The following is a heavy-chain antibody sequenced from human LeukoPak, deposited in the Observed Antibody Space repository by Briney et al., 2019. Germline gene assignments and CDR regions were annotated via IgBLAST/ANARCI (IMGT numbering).Heavy chain of an antibody. CDR3: VRGGYSSGYGY. V-gene: IGHV1-18*01. J-gene: IGHJ4*02. Sequence: ASVTVSYKASGYTFTMYDITWVGQARGQGREWMGWVSTSSGKRKYAQKVRGRDTITPHTSTTPAYMELRSLRSDDTAVSYCVRGGYSSGYGYWGQGTLVTVSS. D-gene: IGHD5-18*01. CDR2: VSTSSGKR. CDR1: GYTFTMYD.